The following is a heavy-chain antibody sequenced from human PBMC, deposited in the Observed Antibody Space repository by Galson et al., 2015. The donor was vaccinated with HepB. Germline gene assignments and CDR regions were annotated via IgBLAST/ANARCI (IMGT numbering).Heavy chain of an antibody. CDR1: GFTFSSYA. CDR3: AKMGFAARRYGMDV. J-gene: IGHJ6*02. Sequence: SLRLSCAASGFTFSSYAMSWVRQAPGKGLEWVSAISGSGGSTYYADSVKGRFTISRDNSKNTLYLQMNSLRAEDTAVYYCAKMGFAARRYGMDVWGQGTTVTVSS. CDR2: ISGSGGST. V-gene: IGHV3-23*01. D-gene: IGHD6-6*01.